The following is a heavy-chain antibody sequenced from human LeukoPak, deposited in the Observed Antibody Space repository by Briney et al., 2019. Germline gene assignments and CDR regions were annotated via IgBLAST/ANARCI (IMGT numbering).Heavy chain of an antibody. Sequence: PGGSLRLSCAASGFTFSNYWMHGVRQVPGKGLVWVSRIYRDGSNTDYADSVKGRFIISRDNVKNTLYLQMNSLRADDTAVYYCARDGDAYNFDFWGQGALVTVSS. V-gene: IGHV3-74*01. CDR2: IYRDGSNT. D-gene: IGHD5-24*01. CDR1: GFTFSNYW. CDR3: ARDGDAYNFDF. J-gene: IGHJ4*02.